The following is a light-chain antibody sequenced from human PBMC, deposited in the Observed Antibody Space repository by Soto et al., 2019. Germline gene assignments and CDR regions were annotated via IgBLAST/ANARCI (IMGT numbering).Light chain of an antibody. Sequence: QSVLTQPPSASGTHGQRVTISCSGSSSNIGHNPVNWYQQLPGTAPKLLIYSNSHRPSGVPDRFSGSKSGTSASLAISGLQSEYEADYYCAAWDDSLTGSWVFGGGTKLTVL. V-gene: IGLV1-44*01. CDR3: AAWDDSLTGSWV. CDR1: SSNIGHNP. CDR2: SNS. J-gene: IGLJ3*02.